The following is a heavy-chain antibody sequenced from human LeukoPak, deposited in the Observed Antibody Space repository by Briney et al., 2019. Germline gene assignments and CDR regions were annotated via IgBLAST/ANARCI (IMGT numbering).Heavy chain of an antibody. V-gene: IGHV1-2*02. J-gene: IGHJ4*02. CDR1: GYTFTGYY. D-gene: IGHD3-10*01. Sequence: ASVKVSCKASGYTFTGYYMHWVRQAPGQGLEWVGWINPNSGGTNYAQKFQGRVTMTRDTSISTAYMELSRLRSDDTAVYYCAIFSGNYYKDYFDYWGQGTLVTVSS. CDR2: INPNSGGT. CDR3: AIFSGNYYKDYFDY.